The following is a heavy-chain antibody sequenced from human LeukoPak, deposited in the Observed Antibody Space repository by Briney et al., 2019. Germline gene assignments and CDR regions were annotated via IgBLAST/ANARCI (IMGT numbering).Heavy chain of an antibody. Sequence: ASVKVSCKASGYTFTGYFMHWVRQAPGQGLEWMGWINLNSGGTNYAQKFQGRVTMTRDTSISTAYMELSRLRSDDTAVYYCVPTNSWDYYFDYWGQGTLVTVSS. D-gene: IGHD6-13*01. J-gene: IGHJ4*02. V-gene: IGHV1-2*02. CDR2: INLNSGGT. CDR3: VPTNSWDYYFDY. CDR1: GYTFTGYF.